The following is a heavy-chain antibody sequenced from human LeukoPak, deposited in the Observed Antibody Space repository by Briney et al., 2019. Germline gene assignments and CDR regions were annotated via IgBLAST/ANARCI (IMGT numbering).Heavy chain of an antibody. Sequence: GGSLRLSCAASEFTFSLYAMNWVRQAPGKGLERVSSITSSSSHIHYADSVKGRFTISRDNAKNSVYLQMNSLRAEDTAVYYCARVKTGATVTTFHYYCLDVWGVGTTVTVSS. CDR3: ARVKTGATVTTFHYYCLDV. V-gene: IGHV3-21*01. D-gene: IGHD4-11*01. CDR1: EFTFSLYA. CDR2: ITSSSSHI. J-gene: IGHJ6*03.